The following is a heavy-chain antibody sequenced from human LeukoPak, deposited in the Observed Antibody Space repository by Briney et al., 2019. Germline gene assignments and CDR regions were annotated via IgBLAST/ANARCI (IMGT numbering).Heavy chain of an antibody. CDR2: ISGSGGGT. D-gene: IGHD3-22*01. J-gene: IGHJ4*02. CDR3: AIYYDSRGDYFDY. V-gene: IGHV3-23*01. CDR1: GFTFSTYA. Sequence: GGSLRLSCAASGFTFSTYAMSWVRQAAGKGLEWVSLISGSGGGTYYADSVKGRFTISRDNSKNTLYLQMNSLRAEDTAVYYCAIYYDSRGDYFDYWGQGTLVTVSS.